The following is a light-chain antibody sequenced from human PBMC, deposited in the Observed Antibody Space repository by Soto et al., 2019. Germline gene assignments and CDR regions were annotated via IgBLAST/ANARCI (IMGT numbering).Light chain of an antibody. CDR2: DVT. J-gene: IGLJ1*01. V-gene: IGLV2-14*01. CDR3: SSYTGSSTYV. CDR1: SSDVGGYNY. Sequence: QSVLTQPASVSRSPGQSIAMSCTGTSSDVGGYNYVSWYQQHPGKAPKLIIYDVTSRPSGVSNRFSGSKSGNTASLTISGLQAEDEADYYCSSYTGSSTYVFGTGTQLTVL.